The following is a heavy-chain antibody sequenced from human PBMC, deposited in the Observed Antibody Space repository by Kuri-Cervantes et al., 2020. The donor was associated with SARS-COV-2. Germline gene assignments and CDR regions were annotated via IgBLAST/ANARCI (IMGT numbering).Heavy chain of an antibody. CDR3: ARQMMSSITIFGVVITRNWFDP. CDR2: IYYSGST. Sequence: ESLKISCAASGFTFSNYDMNWIRQPPGKGLEWIGSIYYSGSTYYNPSLKSRVTISVDTSKNQFSLKLSSVTAADTAVYYCARQMMSSITIFGVVITRNWFDPWGQGTLVTVSS. J-gene: IGHJ5*02. V-gene: IGHV4-39*01. CDR1: GFTFSNYD. D-gene: IGHD3-3*01.